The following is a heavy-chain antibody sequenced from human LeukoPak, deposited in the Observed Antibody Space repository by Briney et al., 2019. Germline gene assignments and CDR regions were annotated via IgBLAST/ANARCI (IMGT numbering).Heavy chain of an antibody. CDR3: AKHATEGGSSSTSSWDY. D-gene: IGHD2-2*01. Sequence: PGGSLRLSCGASGFTFSSYWMSWVRLAPGKGLEWVANIKQDGSEIYYVDSVKGRFTISRDNSKNTLFLQMHSLRAEDTAIYYCAKHATEGGSSSTSSWDYWGQGTLVTVSS. CDR1: GFTFSSYW. V-gene: IGHV3-7*03. CDR2: IKQDGSEI. J-gene: IGHJ4*02.